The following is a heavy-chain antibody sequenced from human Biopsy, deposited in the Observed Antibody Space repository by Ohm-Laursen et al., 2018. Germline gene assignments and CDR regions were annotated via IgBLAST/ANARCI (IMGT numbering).Heavy chain of an antibody. CDR1: GYSFSTYD. Sequence: GSSVKVSCKASGYSFSTYDVNWVRQARGQGLEWMGWMIPSSGKTGYAQRFQGRVTLTMNTSISTAYMELSGLRSEDTAVYFCARGYSRRVSFFEASIYWFDTWGQGTLVTVSS. D-gene: IGHD6-6*01. V-gene: IGHV1-8*01. J-gene: IGHJ5*02. CDR2: MIPSSGKT. CDR3: ARGYSRRVSFFEASIYWFDT.